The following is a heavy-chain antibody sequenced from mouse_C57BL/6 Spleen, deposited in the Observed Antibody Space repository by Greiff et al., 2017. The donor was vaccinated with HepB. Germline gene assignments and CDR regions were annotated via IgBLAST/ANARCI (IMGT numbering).Heavy chain of an antibody. CDR3: TMGTYGYDEGAWFAY. V-gene: IGHV14-1*01. CDR2: IDPEDGDT. D-gene: IGHD2-2*01. Sequence: VQLQQSGAELVRPGASVKLSCTASGFNIKDYYMHWVKQRPEQGLEWIGRIDPEDGDTEYAPKFQGKATMTADTSSNTAYLQLSSLTSEDTSVYYCTMGTYGYDEGAWFAYWGQGTLVTVSA. J-gene: IGHJ3*01. CDR1: GFNIKDYY.